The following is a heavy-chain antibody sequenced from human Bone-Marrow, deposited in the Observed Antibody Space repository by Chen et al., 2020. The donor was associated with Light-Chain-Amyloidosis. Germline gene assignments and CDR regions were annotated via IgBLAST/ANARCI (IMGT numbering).Heavy chain of an antibody. V-gene: IGHV4-34*01. D-gene: IGHD3-10*01. CDR1: GGSFSGYF. Sequence: QVQLQQWGAGLLKPSETLSLTCAVYGGSFSGYFWSWIRQPPGKGLEWIGEINQSGSANYNPSLESRVTISLDTSKNQLSLSLNSVTAADTAVYHCATFRAWLGEFDYWGQGTLVTVSS. CDR2: INQSGSA. J-gene: IGHJ4*02. CDR3: ATFRAWLGEFDY.